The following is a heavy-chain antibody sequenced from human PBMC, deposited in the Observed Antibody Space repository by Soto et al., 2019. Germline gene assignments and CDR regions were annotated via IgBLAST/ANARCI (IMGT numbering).Heavy chain of an antibody. CDR2: IIPNSGGT. CDR1: GYTFTGYY. D-gene: IGHD5-12*01. CDR3: ARGAVRADGLRWDIVAKMYHWFDT. J-gene: IGHJ5*02. Sequence: ASVKVSWNASGYTFTGYYMHWVRQSPGQGLEWMGWIIPNSGGTNYAQKFQGRVTMTRDTSISTAYIELGRLRSDETAAYYSARGAVRADGLRWDIVAKMYHWFDTSCTGTLVTVS. V-gene: IGHV1-2*02.